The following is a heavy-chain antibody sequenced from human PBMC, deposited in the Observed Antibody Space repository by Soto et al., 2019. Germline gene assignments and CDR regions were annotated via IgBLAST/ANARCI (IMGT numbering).Heavy chain of an antibody. V-gene: IGHV4-30-2*01. CDR3: ARGVDYGGNSAAFDI. CDR2: IYHSGST. CDR1: GGSISSGGYS. D-gene: IGHD4-17*01. Sequence: SETLSLTCAVSGGSISSGGYSWSWIRQPPGKGLEWIGYIYHSGSTYYDPSLKSRVTISVDRSKNQFSLKLSSVTAADTAVYYCARGVDYGGNSAAFDIWGQGTMVT. J-gene: IGHJ3*02.